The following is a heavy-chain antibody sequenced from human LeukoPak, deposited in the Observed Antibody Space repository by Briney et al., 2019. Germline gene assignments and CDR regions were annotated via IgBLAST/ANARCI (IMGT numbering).Heavy chain of an antibody. V-gene: IGHV1-69*08. CDR2: IIPILGTA. CDR1: GGTFSSYT. J-gene: IGHJ4*02. D-gene: IGHD2-2*01. CDR3: ARTSYCSSTSCSGRYYY. Sequence: SVKVSCKASGGTFSSYTISWVRQAPGQGLEWMGRIIPILGTANYAQKFQGRVTITADESTSTAYMELSSLRSEDTAVYYCARTSYCSSTSCSGRYYYWGQGTLVTVSS.